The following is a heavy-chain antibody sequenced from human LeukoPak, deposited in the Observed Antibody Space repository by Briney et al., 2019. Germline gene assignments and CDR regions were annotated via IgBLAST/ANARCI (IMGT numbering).Heavy chain of an antibody. Sequence: GGSLRLSCAASGFTFSNYAMHWVRQAPGKGLEWVAVISYDGRNKYYADSAKGRFTISRDNSKNSLYLQMSNLRAEDTAVYFCARGGGLDVWGQGATVTVSS. CDR1: GFTFSNYA. D-gene: IGHD3-16*01. J-gene: IGHJ6*02. CDR3: ARGGGLDV. CDR2: ISYDGRNK. V-gene: IGHV3-30*04.